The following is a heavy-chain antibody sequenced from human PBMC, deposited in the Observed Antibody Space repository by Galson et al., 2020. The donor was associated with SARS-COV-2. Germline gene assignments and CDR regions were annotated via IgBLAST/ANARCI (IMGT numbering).Heavy chain of an antibody. V-gene: IGHV3-30*04. Sequence: GESLKISCAASGFTFSSYVMHWVRQAPGKGLEWVAVISYDGINKYYSDSVRGRFTISRDNSKNTLYLQMNSLRAEDTAVYYCASLEDVVVAVGAKDVFDIWGQGTMVTVSS. CDR2: ISYDGINK. D-gene: IGHD2-15*01. CDR1: GFTFSSYV. CDR3: ASLEDVVVAVGAKDVFDI. J-gene: IGHJ3*02.